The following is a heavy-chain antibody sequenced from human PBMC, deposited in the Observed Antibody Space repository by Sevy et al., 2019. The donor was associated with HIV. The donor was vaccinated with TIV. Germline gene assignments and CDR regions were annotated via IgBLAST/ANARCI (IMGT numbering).Heavy chain of an antibody. CDR3: ARAGIYYYGSGSYGLDY. CDR1: GFTFSSYA. V-gene: IGHV3-30*04. J-gene: IGHJ4*02. Sequence: EGSLRLSCAASGFTFSSYAMHWVRQAPGKELEWVAVIAYDGSNKYYADSVKGRFTISRDNSKNTLYLQMNSLRAEDTAVYYCARAGIYYYGSGSYGLDYWGQGTLVTVSS. D-gene: IGHD3-10*01. CDR2: IAYDGSNK.